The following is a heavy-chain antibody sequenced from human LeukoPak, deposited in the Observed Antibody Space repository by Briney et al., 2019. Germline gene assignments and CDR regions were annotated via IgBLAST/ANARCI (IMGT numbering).Heavy chain of an antibody. J-gene: IGHJ4*02. CDR3: ARGSSRSPPNPDY. V-gene: IGHV3-53*01. CDR1: GFTVSSNY. Sequence: GGSLRLSCAASGFTVSSNYMSWVRQAPGKGLEWVSVIYSGGSTYYADSVKGRFTISRDNSKNTLYLQMNSLRAEDTAVYYCARGSSRSPPNPDYWGQGTLVTVSS. CDR2: IYSGGST. D-gene: IGHD3-10*01.